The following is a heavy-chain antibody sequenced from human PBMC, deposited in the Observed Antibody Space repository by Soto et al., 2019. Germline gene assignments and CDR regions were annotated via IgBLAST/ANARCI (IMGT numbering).Heavy chain of an antibody. CDR2: IYYSGST. Sequence: SETLSLTCTVSGGSVSSGSYYWSWIRQPPGKGLEWIGYIYYSGSTNYNPSLKSRVTISVDTSKNQFSLKLSSVTAADTAVYYCARERVGAATIAYWGQGTLVTVSS. CDR3: ARERVGAATIAY. D-gene: IGHD1-26*01. V-gene: IGHV4-61*01. CDR1: GGSVSSGSYY. J-gene: IGHJ4*02.